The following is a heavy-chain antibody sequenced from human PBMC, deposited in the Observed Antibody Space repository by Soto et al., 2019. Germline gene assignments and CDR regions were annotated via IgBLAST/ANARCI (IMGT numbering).Heavy chain of an antibody. D-gene: IGHD4-4*01. CDR1: GFTVSSNY. J-gene: IGHJ4*02. CDR2: IYSGGST. CDR3: ARGPATVTLYFDY. V-gene: IGHV3-53*04. Sequence: VQLVESGGGLVQPGGSLRLSCAASGFTVSSNYMSWVRQAPGKGLEWVSVIYSGGSTYYADSVKGRFTISRHNSKNTLYLQMNSLRAEDTAVYYCARGPATVTLYFDYWGQGTLVTVSS.